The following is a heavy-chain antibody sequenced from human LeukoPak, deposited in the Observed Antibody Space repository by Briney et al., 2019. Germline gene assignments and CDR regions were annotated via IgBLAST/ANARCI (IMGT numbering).Heavy chain of an antibody. CDR3: ARVGGYDILTGYFS. Sequence: SETLSLTCTVSGGSISSYYWSWIRQPPGKGLEWIGYIYYSGSTNYNPSLKSRVTISVDTSKNQFSLKLSSVTAADTAVYYCARVGGYDILTGYFSWGQGTLVTVSS. J-gene: IGHJ5*02. D-gene: IGHD3-9*01. CDR2: IYYSGST. CDR1: GGSISSYY. V-gene: IGHV4-59*01.